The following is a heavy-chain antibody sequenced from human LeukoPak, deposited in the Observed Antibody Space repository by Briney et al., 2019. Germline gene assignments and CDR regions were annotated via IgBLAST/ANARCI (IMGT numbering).Heavy chain of an antibody. CDR1: GGSISSSSYY. CDR3: ARGPVGSGNYYYYYMDV. J-gene: IGHJ6*03. Sequence: PSETLSLTCTVSGGSISSSSYYWGWIRQPPGKGLEWIGSIYYSGSTYYNPSLKSRVTISVDTSKNQFSLKLSSVTAADTAVYYCARGPVGSGNYYYYYMDVWGKGTTVTVSS. V-gene: IGHV4-39*07. D-gene: IGHD1-26*01. CDR2: IYYSGST.